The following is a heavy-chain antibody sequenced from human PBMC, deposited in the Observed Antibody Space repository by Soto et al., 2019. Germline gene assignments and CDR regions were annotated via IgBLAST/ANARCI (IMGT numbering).Heavy chain of an antibody. CDR3: ARISYWVKDY. CDR2: FYYTGTT. J-gene: IGHJ4*02. D-gene: IGHD2-8*02. CDR1: GASLSSGSYY. V-gene: IGHV4-61*01. Sequence: PSETLSLTCTVSGASLSSGSYYRSWIRQPPGKGLEWIGYFYYTGTTKYNPSLESRVTISADTSKNQFSLNLTSVTAADTAVYYCARISYWVKDYWGQGALVPVSS.